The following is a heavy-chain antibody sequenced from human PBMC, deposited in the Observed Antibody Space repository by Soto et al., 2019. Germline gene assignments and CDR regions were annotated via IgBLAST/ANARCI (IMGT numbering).Heavy chain of an antibody. CDR1: GFTFDDYG. Sequence: EVQLVESGGGVVRPGGSLRLSCAASGFTFDDYGMSWVRQAPGKGLEWVSGINWNGGSTGYADSVKGRFTISRDNAKNSLYLQMNSLRAEDTALYHGARDGGDSDVRLLPDYMDVWGKGTTVTVSS. V-gene: IGHV3-20*01. J-gene: IGHJ6*03. D-gene: IGHD1-26*01. CDR2: INWNGGST. CDR3: ARDGGDSDVRLLPDYMDV.